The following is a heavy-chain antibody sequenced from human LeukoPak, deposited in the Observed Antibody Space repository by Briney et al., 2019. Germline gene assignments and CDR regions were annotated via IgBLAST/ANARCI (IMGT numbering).Heavy chain of an antibody. CDR2: IYSGGST. CDR1: GFTASSNY. Sequence: GGSLRLSCAASGFTASSNYMSWVRQAPGKGLEWVSVIYSGGSTYYADSVKGRFTISRDNSKNTLYLQMNSLRAEDTAVYYCASDQRGCSGGSCYSRVFDIWGQGTMVTVSS. D-gene: IGHD2-15*01. J-gene: IGHJ3*02. CDR3: ASDQRGCSGGSCYSRVFDI. V-gene: IGHV3-53*01.